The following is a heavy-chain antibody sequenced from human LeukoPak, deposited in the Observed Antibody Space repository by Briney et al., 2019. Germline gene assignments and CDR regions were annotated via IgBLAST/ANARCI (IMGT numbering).Heavy chain of an antibody. CDR2: IVVGSGNT. J-gene: IGHJ4*02. CDR3: AASQSRYSSGIDY. V-gene: IGHV1-58*02. D-gene: IGHD6-19*01. CDR1: GFTFTSSA. Sequence: ASVKVSCKASGFTFTSSAMRWVRQARGQRLEWIGWIVVGSGNTNYAQKFQERVTITRDMSTSTAYMELSSLRSEDTAVYYCAASQSRYSSGIDYWGQGTLVTVSS.